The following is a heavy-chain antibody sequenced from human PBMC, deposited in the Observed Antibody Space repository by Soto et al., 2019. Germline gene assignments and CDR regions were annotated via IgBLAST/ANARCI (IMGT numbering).Heavy chain of an antibody. CDR2: ISYDGSNK. CDR1: GFTFSSYG. D-gene: IGHD5-18*01. Sequence: PGGSLRLSCAASGFTFSSYGMHWVRQAPGKGLEWVAVISYDGSNKYYADSVKGRFTISRDNSKNTLYLQMNSLRAEDTAVYYFSNRRQLWLSSDYWGQGTLVTVSS. J-gene: IGHJ4*02. CDR3: SNRRQLWLSSDY. V-gene: IGHV3-30*18.